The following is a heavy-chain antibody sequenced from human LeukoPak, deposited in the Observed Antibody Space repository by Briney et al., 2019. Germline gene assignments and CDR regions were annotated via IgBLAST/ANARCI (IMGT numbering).Heavy chain of an antibody. J-gene: IGHJ5*02. D-gene: IGHD3-3*01. Sequence: ASVKVSCKASGYTLTGYYMHWVRQAPGQGLEWMGWINPNSGGTNYAQKFQGRVTMTRDTSISTAYMELSRLRSDDTAVYYCARVGGHVYYDFWRGWFDPWGQGTLVTVSS. V-gene: IGHV1-2*02. CDR2: INPNSGGT. CDR1: GYTLTGYY. CDR3: ARVGGHVYYDFWRGWFDP.